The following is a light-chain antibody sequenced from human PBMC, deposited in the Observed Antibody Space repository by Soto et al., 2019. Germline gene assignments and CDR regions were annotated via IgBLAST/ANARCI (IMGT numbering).Light chain of an antibody. J-gene: IGLJ2*01. CDR3: SSYTTRSTLV. CDR2: DVT. Sequence: QSALTQPASVSGSPGQSFTISCTGTSSDVGAYDFVSWYQHSPGKAPKLVTFDVTHRPPGISDRFSGSKSANTASLTISGLQAADEAFYYCSSYTTRSTLVFGGGTKLTVL. CDR1: SSDVGAYDF. V-gene: IGLV2-14*01.